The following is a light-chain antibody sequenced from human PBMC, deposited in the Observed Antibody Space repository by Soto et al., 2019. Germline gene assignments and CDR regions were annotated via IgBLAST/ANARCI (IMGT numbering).Light chain of an antibody. V-gene: IGLV2-8*01. CDR2: EVS. J-gene: IGLJ1*01. Sequence: QSVLTQPPSASGSPGQSVTISCTGTSSDVGVFNYVSWYQQHPGKAPKLMIYEVSQRPSGVPDRFSGSKSGNTASLTVSGLQAEDEADYYCSSYAGSNNPLYVFGTGTKVTVL. CDR1: SSDVGVFNY. CDR3: SSYAGSNNPLYV.